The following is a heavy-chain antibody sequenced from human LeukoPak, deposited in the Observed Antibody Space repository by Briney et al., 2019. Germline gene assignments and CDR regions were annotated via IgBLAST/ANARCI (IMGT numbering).Heavy chain of an antibody. CDR2: IYYSGST. CDR3: ARALGGWYGVPDY. J-gene: IGHJ4*02. V-gene: IGHV4-39*07. CDR1: GGSISSSSYY. Sequence: PSETLSLTCTVSGGSISSSSYYWGWIRQPPGKGLEWIGSIYYSGSTYYNPSLKSRVTISVDTSKNQFSLKLSSVTAADTAVYYCARALGGWYGVPDYWGQGTLVTVSS. D-gene: IGHD6-19*01.